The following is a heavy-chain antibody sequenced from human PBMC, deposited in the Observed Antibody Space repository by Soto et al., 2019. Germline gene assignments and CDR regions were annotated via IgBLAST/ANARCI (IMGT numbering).Heavy chain of an antibody. V-gene: IGHV1-18*04. J-gene: IGHJ4*02. CDR3: ARGVAVADVYYFDY. CDR2: ISTHNGNT. Sequence: QVQLVQSGAEMKKPGASVKVSCKASGYTFTAYGITWVRQAPGQGLECMGWISTHNGNTNYAQKFQGRVTMTTDTSTSTAYMELRPLISDDTAVYYCARGVAVADVYYFDYWGQGTLVTVSS. CDR1: GYTFTAYG. D-gene: IGHD6-19*01.